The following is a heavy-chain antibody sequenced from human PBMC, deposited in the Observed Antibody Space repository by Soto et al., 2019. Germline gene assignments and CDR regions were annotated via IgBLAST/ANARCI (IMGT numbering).Heavy chain of an antibody. V-gene: IGHV4-34*01. J-gene: IGHJ4*02. CDR2: INHSGST. D-gene: IGHD2-2*01. Sequence: SSETLSLTCAVYGGSFSGYYWSWIRQPPGKGLEWIGEINHSGSTNYNPSLKSRVTISVDTSKNQFSLNLSSMTAADTAVYYCARLNRGGCSSPSCHVDFWGQGTLVTVSS. CDR3: ARLNRGGCSSPSCHVDF. CDR1: GGSFSGYY.